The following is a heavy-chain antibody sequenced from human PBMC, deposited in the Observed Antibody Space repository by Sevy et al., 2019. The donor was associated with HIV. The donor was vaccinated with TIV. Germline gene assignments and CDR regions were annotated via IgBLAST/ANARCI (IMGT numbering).Heavy chain of an antibody. D-gene: IGHD2-21*01. Sequence: GGSLRLSCAASGFTFSSYSMNWVRQAPGKGLEWVSSISSSSSYIYYADSVKGRFTISRDNAKNSLYLQMNSLRAEDTAVYYCARDKKSVVYGALFDPWGQGTLVTVS. CDR1: GFTFSSYS. CDR2: ISSSSSYI. J-gene: IGHJ5*02. CDR3: ARDKKSVVYGALFDP. V-gene: IGHV3-21*01.